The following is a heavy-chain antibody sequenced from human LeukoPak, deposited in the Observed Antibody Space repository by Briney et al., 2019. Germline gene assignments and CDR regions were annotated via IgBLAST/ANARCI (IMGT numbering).Heavy chain of an antibody. CDR2: INSDGTIT. Sequence: GGSLRLSCAASGFTFSNYWMYWVRQTPGKGLVWVSRINSDGTITNFADSVKGRFTISRDNAKNTVYLQMNSLRAEDTAVYYCARDITLTRGGRSDYWGQGTLVTVSS. CDR1: GFTFSNYW. CDR3: ARDITLTRGGRSDY. V-gene: IGHV3-74*01. D-gene: IGHD3-10*01. J-gene: IGHJ4*02.